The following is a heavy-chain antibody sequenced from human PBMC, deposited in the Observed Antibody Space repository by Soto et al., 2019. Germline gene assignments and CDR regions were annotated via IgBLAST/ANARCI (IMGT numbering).Heavy chain of an antibody. CDR2: IIPILGIA. J-gene: IGHJ2*01. D-gene: IGHD2-15*01. Sequence: QVQLVQSGAEVKKPGSSVKVSCKASGGTFSSYTISWVRQAPGQGLESMGRIIPILGIANYAQKFQGRVTIPEDNSTSTAYIGLSSLRSEDTAVYYCARSRTCSGGSCYSAPYWYFDLWGRGTLVTVSS. CDR1: GGTFSSYT. CDR3: ARSRTCSGGSCYSAPYWYFDL. V-gene: IGHV1-69*02.